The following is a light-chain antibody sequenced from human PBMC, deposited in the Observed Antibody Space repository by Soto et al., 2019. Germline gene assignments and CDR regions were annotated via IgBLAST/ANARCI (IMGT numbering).Light chain of an antibody. CDR1: QSISSW. CDR3: QQYKSYLYS. J-gene: IGKJ2*03. CDR2: KAS. Sequence: DIQMTQSPSTLSASVGDRVTITCRASQSISSWLAWYQQKPGKAPKLLIYKASSLESGVPARFSGSGSGTEFTLTISSLQPDDSATYYCQQYKSYLYSFGQGTKVAIK. V-gene: IGKV1-5*03.